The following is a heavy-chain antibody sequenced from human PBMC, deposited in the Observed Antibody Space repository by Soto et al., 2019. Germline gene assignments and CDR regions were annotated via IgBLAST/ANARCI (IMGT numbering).Heavy chain of an antibody. V-gene: IGHV3-23*01. D-gene: IGHD3-9*01. Sequence: SLRLSCAASGFAFSSYAMSWVRQAPGKGLEWVSAISGSGGSTYYADSVKGRFTISRDNSKNTLYLQMNSLRAEDTAVYYCAKEGRYFDWFRDYWGQGTLVTVSS. CDR2: ISGSGGST. CDR1: GFAFSSYA. J-gene: IGHJ4*02. CDR3: AKEGRYFDWFRDY.